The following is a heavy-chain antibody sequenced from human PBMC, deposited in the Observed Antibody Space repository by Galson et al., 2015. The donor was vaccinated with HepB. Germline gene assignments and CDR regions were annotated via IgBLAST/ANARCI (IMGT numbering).Heavy chain of an antibody. J-gene: IGHJ4*01. V-gene: IGHV3-23*01. Sequence: SLRLSCAASGFTFSSYAMSWVRQAPGKGLEWVSAISGSGGSTYYADSVKGRFTISRDNSKNTLYLQMNSLRAEDTAVYYCAKDQGGNGDQPLLPFDYWGQGTLVTVSS. CDR2: ISGSGGST. CDR1: GFTFSSYA. CDR3: AKDQGGNGDQPLLPFDY. D-gene: IGHD2-15*01.